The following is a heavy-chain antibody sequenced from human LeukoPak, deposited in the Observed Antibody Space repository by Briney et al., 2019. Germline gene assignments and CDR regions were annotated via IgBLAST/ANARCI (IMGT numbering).Heavy chain of an antibody. CDR1: GGSFSGYY. CDR3: ARGWSIAARRIHFDY. J-gene: IGHJ4*02. CDR2: INHSGST. D-gene: IGHD6-6*01. Sequence: SETLSLTCAVYGGSFSGYYWSWIRQPPGKGLEWIGEINHSGSTNYNPSLKSRVTISVDTSKNQFSLKLSSVTAADTAVYYCARGWSIAARRIHFDYWGQGTLVTVSS. V-gene: IGHV4-34*01.